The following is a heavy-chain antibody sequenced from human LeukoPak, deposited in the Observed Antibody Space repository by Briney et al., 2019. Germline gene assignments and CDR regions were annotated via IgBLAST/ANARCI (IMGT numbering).Heavy chain of an antibody. J-gene: IGHJ4*02. V-gene: IGHV3-48*03. D-gene: IGHD3-3*01. CDR2: ISGRGSTI. Sequence: GGSLRLSCAASGFPFNRYEMNWVRQAPGKGREGVSYISGRGSTIYYADSVKGRFTISRDNAKNSLYLQMNSLRAEDTALYYCAKLYYDFWSGYPYYFDYWGQGTLVTVSS. CDR1: GFPFNRYE. CDR3: AKLYYDFWSGYPYYFDY.